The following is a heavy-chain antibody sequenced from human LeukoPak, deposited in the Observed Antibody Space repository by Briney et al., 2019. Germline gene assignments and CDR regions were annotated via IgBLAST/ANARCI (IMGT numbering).Heavy chain of an antibody. Sequence: SETLSLTCTVSGGSISSSSYYWGWIRQPPGKGLEWIGSIYYSGSTYYNPSLKSRVTISVDTSKNQFSLKLSSVTAADTAVYYCAGDREGGSGWLRVTLRVLDYWGQGTLVTVSS. D-gene: IGHD6-19*01. CDR3: AGDREGGSGWLRVTLRVLDY. CDR2: IYYSGST. V-gene: IGHV4-39*07. J-gene: IGHJ4*02. CDR1: GGSISSSSYY.